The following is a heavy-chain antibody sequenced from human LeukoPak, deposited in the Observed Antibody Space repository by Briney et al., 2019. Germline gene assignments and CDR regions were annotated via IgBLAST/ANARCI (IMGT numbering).Heavy chain of an antibody. CDR3: ARGYCSSTSCPHFDY. Sequence: GGSLRLSCAASGFTVSSNYMSWVRQAPGKGLEWVSVIYSGGSTYYADSVKGRYTISRHNSKNTLYLQMNSLRAEDTAVYYCARGYCSSTSCPHFDYWGQGTLVTVSS. CDR1: GFTVSSNY. J-gene: IGHJ4*02. D-gene: IGHD2-2*01. V-gene: IGHV3-53*01. CDR2: IYSGGST.